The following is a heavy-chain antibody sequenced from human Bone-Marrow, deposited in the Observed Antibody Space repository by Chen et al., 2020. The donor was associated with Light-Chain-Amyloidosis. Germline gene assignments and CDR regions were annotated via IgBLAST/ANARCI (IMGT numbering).Heavy chain of an antibody. D-gene: IGHD5-18*01. CDR1: GFSVSRSY. CDR2: IYSGGST. CDR3: ATEGRDPGYSYGYLNY. J-gene: IGHJ4*02. V-gene: IGHV3-53*02. Sequence: EVHLVETGGALIQPGGSLRLSCAASGFSVSRSYMSWVRQAPGKGLEWVSLIYSGGSTYYADFVKGRFTISRDSSKNTVYLQMISLRAEDTALYYCATEGRDPGYSYGYLNYWGQGTLVTVSS.